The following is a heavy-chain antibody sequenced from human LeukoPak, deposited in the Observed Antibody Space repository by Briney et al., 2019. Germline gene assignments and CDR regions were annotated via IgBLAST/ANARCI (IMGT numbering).Heavy chain of an antibody. CDR3: ATGPGVRGYYYYYYMDV. J-gene: IGHJ6*03. CDR1: GIVFSNTA. V-gene: IGHV3-23*01. CDR2: ISGGGERT. Sequence: QPGGSLRLSCAASGIVFSNTAMNWARQSPGRGLEWISAISGGGERTFYADSVKGRFTISRDNSKNMVYLQMNSLRADNTAIYYCATGPGVRGYYYYYYMDVWGKGTTVTVSS. D-gene: IGHD3-10*01.